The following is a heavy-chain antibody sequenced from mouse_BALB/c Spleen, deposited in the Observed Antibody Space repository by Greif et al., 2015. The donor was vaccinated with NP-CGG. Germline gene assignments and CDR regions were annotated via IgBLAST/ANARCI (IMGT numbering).Heavy chain of an antibody. J-gene: IGHJ2*01. CDR3: AHMIFY. Sequence: QVQLKQSGAELMKPGASVKISCKATGYTFSSYWIEWVKQRPGHGLEWIGEILPGSGSTNYNEKFKGKATFTADTSSNTAYMQRSSLTSEDSAVYYCAHMIFYWGQGTTLTVSS. CDR1: GYTFSSYW. V-gene: IGHV1-9*01. D-gene: IGHD2-4*01. CDR2: ILPGSGST.